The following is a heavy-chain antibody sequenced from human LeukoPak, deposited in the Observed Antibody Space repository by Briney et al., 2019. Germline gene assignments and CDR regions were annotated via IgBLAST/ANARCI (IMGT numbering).Heavy chain of an antibody. CDR1: GGSISSGGYY. J-gene: IGHJ6*03. V-gene: IGHV4-61*02. Sequence: PSETLSLTCTVSGGSISSGGYYWTWIRQPAGKGLEWIGRIYSSGTTNYNPSLKSRVTISEDTSKNQFSLKLSSVTAADTAVYCCARYPPRDYYMDVWGKGTTVTVSS. CDR3: ARYPPRDYYMDV. CDR2: IYSSGTT.